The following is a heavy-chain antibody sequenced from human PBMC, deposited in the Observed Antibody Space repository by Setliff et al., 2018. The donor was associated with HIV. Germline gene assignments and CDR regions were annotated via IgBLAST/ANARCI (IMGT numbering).Heavy chain of an antibody. Sequence: PGGSLRLSCTASGFTFRDYWMHWVRQAPGKGLEWVGRIKSRTDGGTTDYSAPVKGRFTISRDDSKNTLYLVMNGLKTEDTALYYCTTEKRGSGAYNFDHWGQGTLVTVSS. D-gene: IGHD5-12*01. CDR2: IKSRTDGGTT. CDR1: GFTFRDYW. J-gene: IGHJ4*02. V-gene: IGHV3-15*01. CDR3: TTEKRGSGAYNFDH.